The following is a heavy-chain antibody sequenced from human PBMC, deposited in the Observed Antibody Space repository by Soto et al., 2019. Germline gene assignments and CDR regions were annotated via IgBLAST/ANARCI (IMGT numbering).Heavy chain of an antibody. Sequence: EVQLVESGGGLVQPGGSLRLSSAASGFTFSYYWMHWVRQAPGKGLMWVSRINGDGSLTNYADSVSGRFTISRDNARNTLYLQMDSLRAEDTALYFCTKDTFGAEDHWGRGTLVTVSS. J-gene: IGHJ4*02. CDR2: INGDGSLT. CDR1: GFTFSYYW. CDR3: TKDTFGAEDH. V-gene: IGHV3-74*01. D-gene: IGHD3-10*01.